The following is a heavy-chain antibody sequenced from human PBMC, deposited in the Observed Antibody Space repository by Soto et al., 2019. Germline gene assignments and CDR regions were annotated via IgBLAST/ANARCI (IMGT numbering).Heavy chain of an antibody. D-gene: IGHD3-3*01. J-gene: IGHJ6*02. CDR3: ARAQLSYYDFWSGYYTDYYYGMDV. V-gene: IGHV6-1*01. CDR1: GDSVSSNSAA. CDR2: TYYRSKWYN. Sequence: PSQTLSLTCVISGDSVSSNSAAWNWIRQSPSRGLEWLGRTYYRSKWYNDYAVSVKSRITINPDTSKNQFSLQLNSVTPEDTAVYYCARAQLSYYDFWSGYYTDYYYGMDVWGQGTTVTVSS.